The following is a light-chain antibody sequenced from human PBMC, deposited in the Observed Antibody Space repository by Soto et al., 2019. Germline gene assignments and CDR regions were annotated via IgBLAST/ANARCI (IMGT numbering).Light chain of an antibody. CDR1: SSDVGGYNY. V-gene: IGLV2-14*03. J-gene: IGLJ2*01. Sequence: QSALTQPASVSGSPGQSITISCTGTSSDVGGYNYVSWYQQHPDKAPKLMIYDVSRRPSGVSDRFSGSKSGSTASLTISGLQAEDEADYYCSSYSSTTHVVFGGGTQLPS. CDR2: DVS. CDR3: SSYSSTTHVV.